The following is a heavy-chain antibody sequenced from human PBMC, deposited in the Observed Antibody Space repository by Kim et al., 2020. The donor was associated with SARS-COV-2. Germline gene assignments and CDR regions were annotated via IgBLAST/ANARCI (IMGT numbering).Heavy chain of an antibody. D-gene: IGHD2-2*01. CDR3: AKDQRGPAASSVFFDY. CDR2: ISGSGGST. V-gene: IGHV3-23*01. J-gene: IGHJ4*02. Sequence: GGSLRLSCAASGFTFSSYAMSWVRQAPGKGLEWVSAISGSGGSTYYADSVKGRFTISRDNSKNTLYLQMNSLRAEDTAVYYCAKDQRGPAASSVFFDYWGQGTLVTVSS. CDR1: GFTFSSYA.